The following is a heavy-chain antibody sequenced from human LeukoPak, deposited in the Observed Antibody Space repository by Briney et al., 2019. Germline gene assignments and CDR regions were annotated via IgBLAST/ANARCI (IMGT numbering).Heavy chain of an antibody. CDR3: AKASRFGYSYGPREYFYYMDV. J-gene: IGHJ6*03. D-gene: IGHD5-18*01. CDR2: IRYDGSKK. V-gene: IGHV3-30*02. CDR1: GFIFSSYG. Sequence: GGSLRLSCAASGFIFSSYGMHWVRQAPGKGLEWVAFIRYDGSKKYYADSVKGRFTISRDNSKNTLYLQMNTLRAEDTAVYYCAKASRFGYSYGPREYFYYMDVWGKGTTVTISS.